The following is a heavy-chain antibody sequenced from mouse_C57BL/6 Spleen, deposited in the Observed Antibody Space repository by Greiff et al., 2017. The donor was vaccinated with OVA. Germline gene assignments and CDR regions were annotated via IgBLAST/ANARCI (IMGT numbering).Heavy chain of an antibody. CDR1: GFTFSSYA. D-gene: IGHD1-1*01. CDR3: TREYYGSSYVYWYFDV. J-gene: IGHJ1*03. V-gene: IGHV5-9-1*02. CDR2: ISSGGDYI. Sequence: EVQLVESGEGLVKPGGSLKLSCAASGFTFSSYAMSWVRQTPEKRLEWVAYISSGGDYIYYADTVKGRFTISRDNARNTLYLQMSSLKSEDTAMYYCTREYYGSSYVYWYFDVWGTGTTVTVSS.